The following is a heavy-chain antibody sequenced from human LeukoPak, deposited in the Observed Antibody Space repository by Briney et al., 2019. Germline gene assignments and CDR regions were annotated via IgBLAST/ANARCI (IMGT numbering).Heavy chain of an antibody. CDR1: GFTFSSYS. CDR2: ISSSSSYI. D-gene: IGHD6-13*01. J-gene: IGHJ4*02. Sequence: GGSLRLSCAASGFTFSSYSMNWVRQAPGKGLEWVSSISSSSSYIYYADSVKGRFTISRDNAKNSLYLQMNSLRAEDTAMYYCARGSSSRDAYYFDYWGQGTLVTVSS. CDR3: ARGSSSRDAYYFDY. V-gene: IGHV3-21*01.